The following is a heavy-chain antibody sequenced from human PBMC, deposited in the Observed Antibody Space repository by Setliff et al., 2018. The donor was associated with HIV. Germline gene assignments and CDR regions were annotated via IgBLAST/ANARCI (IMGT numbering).Heavy chain of an antibody. J-gene: IGHJ3*01. CDR3: ARVQMAYAAFDV. CDR1: GGSISTYY. CDR2: IYFTGSS. Sequence: ETLSLTCTVSGGSISTYYWSWIRQPPGKGLEWIGSIYFTGSSDNNPSLKSRITISIDTSKSQFSLKLTSVAAADTAVYYCARVQMAYAAFDVWGQGTMVTVSS. V-gene: IGHV4-59*01. D-gene: IGHD4-17*01.